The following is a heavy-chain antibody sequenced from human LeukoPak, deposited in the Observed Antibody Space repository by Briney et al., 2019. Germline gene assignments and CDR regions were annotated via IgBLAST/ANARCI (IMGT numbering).Heavy chain of an antibody. D-gene: IGHD5-18*01. CDR1: GFTVSSNY. CDR2: IYSGGST. J-gene: IGHJ4*02. CDR3: ARDEYSYGPRL. Sequence: GGSLRLSCTASGFTVSSNYMSWVRQAPGKGLEWVSVIYSGGSTYYADSVKGRFTISRDNSKNTLYLQMNSLRAEDTAVYYCARDEYSYGPRLWGQGTLVTVSS. V-gene: IGHV3-66*01.